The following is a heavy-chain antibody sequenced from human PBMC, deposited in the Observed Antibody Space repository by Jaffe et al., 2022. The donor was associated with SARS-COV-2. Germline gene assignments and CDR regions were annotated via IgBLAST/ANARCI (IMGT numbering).Heavy chain of an antibody. CDR2: ISSSGSAI. Sequence: EVQLVESGGGLVQPGGSLRLSCAASGFTFSSCEMNWVRQAPGKGLEWVSYISSSGSAIYYADSVKGRFTISRDNAKNSLYLQMNSLRADDTAVYYCARGITMIVVARPDGFDSWGQGTLVTVSS. V-gene: IGHV3-48*03. CDR1: GFTFSSCE. D-gene: IGHD3-22*01. J-gene: IGHJ4*02. CDR3: ARGITMIVVARPDGFDS.